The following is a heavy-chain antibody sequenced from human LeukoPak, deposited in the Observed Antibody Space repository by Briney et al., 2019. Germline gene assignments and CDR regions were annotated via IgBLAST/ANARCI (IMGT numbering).Heavy chain of an antibody. J-gene: IGHJ1*01. V-gene: IGHV4-59*06. D-gene: IGHD4-17*01. CDR3: ARGDYEYFQH. CDR2: IYYSGST. Sequence: SETLSLTCTVSGGSISSYYWSWIRQPPGKGLEWIGYIYYSGSTYYNPSLKSRVTISVDTSKNQFSLKLSSVTAADTAVYYCARGDYEYFQHWGQGTLVTVSS. CDR1: GGSISSYY.